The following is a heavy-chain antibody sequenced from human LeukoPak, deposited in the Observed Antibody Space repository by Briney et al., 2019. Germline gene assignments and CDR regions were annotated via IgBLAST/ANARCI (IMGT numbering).Heavy chain of an antibody. J-gene: IGHJ4*02. V-gene: IGHV3-21*01. CDR1: GSTFSRYS. D-gene: IGHD2-2*01. CDR3: ATGRGRPAAMFY. Sequence: GGSLRLSCAASGSTFSRYSMNWVRQAPGKGLEWVSSISSSSSYIYYADSVKGRFTISRDNAKNSLYLQMNSLRAEDTAVYYCATGRGRPAAMFYWGQGTLVTVSS. CDR2: ISSSSSYI.